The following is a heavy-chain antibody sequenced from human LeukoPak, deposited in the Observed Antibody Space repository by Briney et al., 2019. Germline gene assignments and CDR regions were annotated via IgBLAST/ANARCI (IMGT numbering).Heavy chain of an antibody. CDR3: ARDLVDSGYDRPNYYYGMDV. V-gene: IGHV3-21*01. CDR2: IDTRGSGD. Sequence: GGSLRLSCAASGFTFSSSSMNWVRQAPGKGLEWVSSIDTRGSGDYYADSVKGRFTISRDNARNSLYLQMNSLRAEDTAVYYCARDLVDSGYDRPNYYYGMDVWGQGTTVTVSS. D-gene: IGHD5-12*01. J-gene: IGHJ6*02. CDR1: GFTFSSSS.